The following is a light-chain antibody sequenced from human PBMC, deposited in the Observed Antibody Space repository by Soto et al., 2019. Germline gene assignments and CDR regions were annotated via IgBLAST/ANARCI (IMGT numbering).Light chain of an antibody. J-gene: IGKJ1*01. Sequence: EIVFTQSPYTLSLSPGDRSTLSCRASQSVSSNLAWYQQKPGQAPSLLIYGAFTRATGIPARFSGSGSETDFTLTISRLEPEDFAVYYCQQYGSSPWTFGQGTKVDNK. CDR3: QQYGSSPWT. CDR1: QSVSSN. V-gene: IGKV3-20*01. CDR2: GAF.